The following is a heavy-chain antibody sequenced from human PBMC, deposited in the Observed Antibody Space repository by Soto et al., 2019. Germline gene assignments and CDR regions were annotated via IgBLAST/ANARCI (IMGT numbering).Heavy chain of an antibody. Sequence: QVQLVESGGGVVQPGRSLRLSCAASGFDFRNYCMHWFRQAPGKGLEWVALISYDGSNQYYGDSVRGRFTVSRANFRNTVHLQMNSLRVEDAAVYFCAKDLTAVVVYVSWKDHWGQGTLVTVSS. CDR1: GFDFRNYC. D-gene: IGHD2-2*01. CDR3: AKDLTAVVVYVSWKDH. CDR2: ISYDGSNQ. V-gene: IGHV3-30*18. J-gene: IGHJ4*02.